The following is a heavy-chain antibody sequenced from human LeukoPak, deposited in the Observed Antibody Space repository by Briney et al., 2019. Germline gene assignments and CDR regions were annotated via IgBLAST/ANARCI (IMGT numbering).Heavy chain of an antibody. V-gene: IGHV4-39*07. J-gene: IGHJ6*03. CDR2: IYYDGNT. D-gene: IGHD3-3*01. CDR3: ATKGGFLEWLSYMGV. Sequence: SETLSLTCTVSGGSISSSSYFWVWIRQPPGKGLEWIGTIYYDGNTHYNPSLESRVTISLDTSKNQFSLRLSSVTAADAAVYFCATKGGFLEWLSYMGVWGKGTTVTVYS. CDR1: GGSISSSSYF.